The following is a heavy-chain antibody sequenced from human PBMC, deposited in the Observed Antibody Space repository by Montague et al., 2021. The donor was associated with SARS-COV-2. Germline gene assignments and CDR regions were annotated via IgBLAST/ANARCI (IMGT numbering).Heavy chain of an antibody. V-gene: IGHV3-48*03. D-gene: IGHD3-3*01. CDR1: GFTFSSYE. J-gene: IGHJ6*02. CDR3: AREPRETGSDWYYDFWSGYSLPRGYYYYGMDV. CDR2: ISSSCSTI. Sequence: SLRLSCAASGFTFSSYEMNWVRQAPGKGLEWVSYISSSCSTIYYXDSXKGRFTISRDNAKNSLYLQMNSLRAEDTAVYYCAREPRETGSDWYYDFWSGYSLPRGYYYYGMDVWGQGTTVTVSS.